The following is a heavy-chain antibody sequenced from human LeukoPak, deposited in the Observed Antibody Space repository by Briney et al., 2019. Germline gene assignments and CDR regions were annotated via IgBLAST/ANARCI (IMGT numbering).Heavy chain of an antibody. D-gene: IGHD1-1*01. J-gene: IGHJ4*02. Sequence: GGSLRLSCAASGFTFSSHAMHWVRQAPGKGLEYVSAISSNGGSTYYANSVKGRFTISRDNSKNTLYLQMGSLRAEDMAVYYCARVSENWNEFDYWGQGTLVTVSS. CDR1: GFTFSSHA. CDR2: ISSNGGST. CDR3: ARVSENWNEFDY. V-gene: IGHV3-64*01.